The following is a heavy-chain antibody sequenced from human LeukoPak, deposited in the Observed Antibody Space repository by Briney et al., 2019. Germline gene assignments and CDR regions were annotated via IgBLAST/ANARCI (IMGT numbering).Heavy chain of an antibody. J-gene: IGHJ4*02. CDR2: IKEDGSEK. D-gene: IGHD6-19*01. Sequence: GGSLRLSCTASGFTLSSYWMSWVRQAPGKGLEWVANIKEDGSEKYYVGSVKGRFTISRDNPKNSLSLQMNSLRVEDTAVFYCAKERWGSSGHFDLWGQRTLVTVSS. CDR1: GFTLSSYW. CDR3: AKERWGSSGHFDL. V-gene: IGHV3-7*01.